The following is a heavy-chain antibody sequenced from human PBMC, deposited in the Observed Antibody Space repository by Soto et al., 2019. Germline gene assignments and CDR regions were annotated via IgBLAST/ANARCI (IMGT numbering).Heavy chain of an antibody. V-gene: IGHV3-74*01. D-gene: IGHD3-10*01. CDR2: IDNAGTDS. CDR1: GSTLVGGS. J-gene: IGHJ6*04. CDR3: ARGWFGPDV. Sequence: EVQLVESGGGLVQPGGSWRLPGEASGSTLVGGSWHWVRQAPGKGLVWVSGIDNAGTDSTYADSVKGRFTSSRDNAKNMLYLQMNSLRVEDTAVYYCARGWFGPDVWGKGTTVTVSS.